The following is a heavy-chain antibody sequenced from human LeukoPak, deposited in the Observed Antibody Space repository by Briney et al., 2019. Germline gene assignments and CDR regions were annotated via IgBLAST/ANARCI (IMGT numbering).Heavy chain of an antibody. CDR2: IYYSGST. V-gene: IGHV4-31*03. D-gene: IGHD6-13*01. J-gene: IGHJ4*02. CDR3: ARWYEGVNFDY. Sequence: SETLSLTCTVSGGSISSGGYYWSWIRQHPGKGLEWIGYIYYSGSTYYNPSLKSRVTISVDTSKNQFSLKLSSVTAADTAVYYCARWYEGVNFDYWGQGTLVTVSS. CDR1: GGSISSGGYY.